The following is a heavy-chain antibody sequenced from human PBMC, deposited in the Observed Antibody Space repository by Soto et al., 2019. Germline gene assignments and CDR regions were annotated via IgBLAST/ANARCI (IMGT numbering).Heavy chain of an antibody. CDR2: IYYSGNT. CDR3: ARDSPYYSGMDV. J-gene: IGHJ6*02. Sequence: SETLSLTCTVSGGSISSGGYYWSWIRQHPGKGLEWIGYIYYSGNTYYNPSLKSRITISVDMSKNQVSLRLTSVTAADTAVYCCARDSPYYSGMDVWGQGTTVTVSS. V-gene: IGHV4-31*03. CDR1: GGSISSGGYY.